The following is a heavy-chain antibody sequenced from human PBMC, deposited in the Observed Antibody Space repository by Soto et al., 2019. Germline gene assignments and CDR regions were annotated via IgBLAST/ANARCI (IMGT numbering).Heavy chain of an antibody. CDR2: IYYSGST. Sequence: PSETLSLTCTVSGGSLSSSSYFWSWIRQPPGKGLEWIGYIYYSGSTNYNPSLKSRVTISVDTSKNQFSLKLNSVTAADTAVYYCARDLWGYCGTDCYPLDVWGQGTTVTVSS. CDR1: GGSLSSSSYF. J-gene: IGHJ6*02. V-gene: IGHV4-61*01. CDR3: ARDLWGYCGTDCYPLDV. D-gene: IGHD2-21*02.